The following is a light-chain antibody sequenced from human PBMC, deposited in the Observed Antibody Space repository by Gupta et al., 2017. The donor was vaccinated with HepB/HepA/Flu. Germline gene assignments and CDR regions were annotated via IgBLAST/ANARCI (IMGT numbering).Light chain of an antibody. CDR3: QSYDSSNRV. CDR1: SGSIESNY. V-gene: IGLV6-57*03. J-gene: IGLJ3*02. CDR2: EDN. Sequence: NFMLTQPHSVSESPGKTVTISCTRSSGSIESNYVQWYQQRPGSAPTTVIYEDNQRPSGFPDRFSGSIDSSSNSASLTISGLKTEDEADYYCQSYDSSNRVFGGGTKLTVL.